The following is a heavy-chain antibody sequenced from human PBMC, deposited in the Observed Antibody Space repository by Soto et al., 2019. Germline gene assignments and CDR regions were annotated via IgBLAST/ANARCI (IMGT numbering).Heavy chain of an antibody. V-gene: IGHV4-31*03. CDR3: ARGTYYYDSRNWFDP. CDR1: GGSISSGGYY. CDR2: IYYSGST. D-gene: IGHD3-22*01. Sequence: PAETLSLTCTVSGGSISSGGYYWSWIRQHPGKGLEWIGYIYYSGSTYYNPSLKSRVTISVDTSKNQFSLKLSSVTAADTAVYYCARGTYYYDSRNWFDPWGQGTLVTVYS. J-gene: IGHJ5*02.